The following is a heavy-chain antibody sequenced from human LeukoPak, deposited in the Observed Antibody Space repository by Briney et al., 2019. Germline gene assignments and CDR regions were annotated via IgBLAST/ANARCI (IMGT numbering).Heavy chain of an antibody. CDR1: GFTFSSYA. CDR3: AKGPTTEITKDWFDP. Sequence: PGGSLRLSCAASGFTFSSYAMNWVRQAPGKGLEWVSTISGSGGSTHYADSVKGRFTISRDNSKNTLYLQMNSLRAEDTAVYYCAKGPTTEITKDWFDPWGQGTLVTVSS. D-gene: IGHD4-11*01. CDR2: ISGSGGST. J-gene: IGHJ5*02. V-gene: IGHV3-23*01.